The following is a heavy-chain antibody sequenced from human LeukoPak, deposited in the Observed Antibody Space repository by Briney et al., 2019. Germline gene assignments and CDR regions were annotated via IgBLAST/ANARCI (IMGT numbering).Heavy chain of an antibody. CDR1: GGSISSGSYY. D-gene: IGHD1-26*01. CDR3: ARDREVGATGYYFDY. Sequence: PSETLSLTCTVSGGSISSGSYYWSWIRQPAGKGLEWIGRIYTSGSTTYNSSLKSRVTISLDTSKNHFSLRLSSVTASDTAVYYCARDREVGATGYYFDYWGQGTLVTVSS. J-gene: IGHJ4*02. V-gene: IGHV4-61*02. CDR2: IYTSGST.